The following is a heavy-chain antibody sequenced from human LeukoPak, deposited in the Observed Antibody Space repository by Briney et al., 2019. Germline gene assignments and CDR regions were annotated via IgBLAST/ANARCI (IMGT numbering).Heavy chain of an antibody. CDR2: ISSSSSTI. CDR1: GFTFSSYS. Sequence: GGSLRLSCAASGFTFSSYSMNWVRQAPGKGLEWVSYISSSSSTIYYADSVKGRFTISRDNAKNSLYLQMNSLRDEDTAVYYCARDPYSYDTSGPKPFDYWGQGTLVTVSS. D-gene: IGHD3-3*01. V-gene: IGHV3-48*02. J-gene: IGHJ4*02. CDR3: ARDPYSYDTSGPKPFDY.